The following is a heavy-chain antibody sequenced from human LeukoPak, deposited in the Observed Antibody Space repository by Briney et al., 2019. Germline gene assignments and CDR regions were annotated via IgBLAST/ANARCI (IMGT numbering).Heavy chain of an antibody. Sequence: ESLKISCKGSGYSFTSYWIGWVRQMPGKGLEWMGIIYPGDSDTRYSPSFQGQVTISADKSISTAYLQWSSLKASDTAMYYCASQSGYDRYHYYGMDVWGQGTTVTVSS. D-gene: IGHD5-12*01. CDR2: IYPGDSDT. J-gene: IGHJ6*02. CDR1: GYSFTSYW. V-gene: IGHV5-51*01. CDR3: ASQSGYDRYHYYGMDV.